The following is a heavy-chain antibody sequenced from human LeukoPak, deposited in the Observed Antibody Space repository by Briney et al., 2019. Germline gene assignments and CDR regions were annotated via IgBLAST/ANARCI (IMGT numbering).Heavy chain of an antibody. CDR3: ARDYYSSSSDAFDI. D-gene: IGHD6-6*01. J-gene: IGHJ3*02. CDR1: GFTFSSYA. V-gene: IGHV3-30-3*01. Sequence: GGSLRLSCAASGFTFSSYAMHWVRQAPGKGLEWVAVISYDGSNKYYADSVKGRFTISRDNSKNTLYLQMNSLRAEDTAVYYCARDYYSSSSDAFDIWGQGTMVIVSS. CDR2: ISYDGSNK.